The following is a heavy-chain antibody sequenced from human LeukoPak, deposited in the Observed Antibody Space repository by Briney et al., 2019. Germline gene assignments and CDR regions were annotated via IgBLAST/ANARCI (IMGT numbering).Heavy chain of an antibody. CDR3: ARGPYCSSTSCYIGARNWFDP. Sequence: ASVKVSCKASGYNFIGYYMHWVRQAPGQGLEWMGWISAYNGNTNYAQKLQGRVTMTTDTSTSTAYMELRSLRSDDTAVYYCARGPYCSSTSCYIGARNWFDPWGQGTLVTVSS. V-gene: IGHV1-18*04. D-gene: IGHD2-2*02. J-gene: IGHJ5*02. CDR2: ISAYNGNT. CDR1: GYNFIGYY.